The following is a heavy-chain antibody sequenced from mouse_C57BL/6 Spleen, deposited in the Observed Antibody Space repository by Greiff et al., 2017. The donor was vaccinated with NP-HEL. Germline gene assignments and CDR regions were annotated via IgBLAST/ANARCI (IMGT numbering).Heavy chain of an antibody. V-gene: IGHV1-74*01. CDR2: IHPSDSDT. CDR1: FYIFISYW. D-gene: IGHD3-2*02. J-gene: IGHJ3*01. Sequence: QVLLQPPGAELVKPRASVNVFFKASFYIFISYWMHWVKQRPGQGLEWIGRIHPSDSDTNYNQKFKGKATLTVDKSSSTAYMLLSSLTSEDSAVYYCAPDSSGYGWFADWGQVTLDTVSA. CDR3: APDSSGYGWFAD.